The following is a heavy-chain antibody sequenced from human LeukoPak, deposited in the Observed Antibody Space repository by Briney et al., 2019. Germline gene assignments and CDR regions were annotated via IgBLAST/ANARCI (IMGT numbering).Heavy chain of an antibody. CDR1: GGSISGGSYY. CDR2: NYTSGST. J-gene: IGHJ6*02. Sequence: SQTLSLTCTVSGGSISGGSYYWSWIRQPAGKGLEWIGRNYTSGSTNYNPSLKSRVTISVDTSKNQFSLKLSSVTAADTAVYYCARAVVVVNHYYYYYGMDVWGQGTTVTVSS. V-gene: IGHV4-61*02. D-gene: IGHD3-22*01. CDR3: ARAVVVVNHYYYYYGMDV.